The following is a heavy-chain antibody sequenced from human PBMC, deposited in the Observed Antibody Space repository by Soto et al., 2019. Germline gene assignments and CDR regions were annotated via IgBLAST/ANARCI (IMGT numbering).Heavy chain of an antibody. CDR1: GGTFSSYT. Sequence: QVQLVQSGAEVKKPGSSVKVSCKASGGTFSSYTISWVRQAPGQGLEWMGRIIPILGIAKYAQKFQGRVTITADKSTSTAYLKLSSVRSEDTAVYYCASLPVAEGAFDIWGQGTMVTVSS. J-gene: IGHJ3*02. CDR3: ASLPVAEGAFDI. V-gene: IGHV1-69*02. D-gene: IGHD6-19*01. CDR2: IIPILGIA.